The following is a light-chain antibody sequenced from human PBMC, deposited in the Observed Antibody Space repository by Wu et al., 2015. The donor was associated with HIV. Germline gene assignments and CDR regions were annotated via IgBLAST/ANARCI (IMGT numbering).Light chain of an antibody. CDR1: HDISNY. Sequence: DVQLTQSPSFLSASVGDRITITCRASHDISNYLAWFQQRPRKAPKLLIYAASTLQSGVPPRFSGSGSGTEFTLTVSSLQPEDFATYYCQQLNSYPFTFGPGTKVEIK. J-gene: IGKJ3*01. CDR3: QQLNSYPFT. CDR2: AAS. V-gene: IGKV1-9*01.